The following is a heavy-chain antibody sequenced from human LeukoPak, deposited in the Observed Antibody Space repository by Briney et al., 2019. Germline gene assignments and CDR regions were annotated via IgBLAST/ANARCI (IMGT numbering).Heavy chain of an antibody. CDR1: GFTFSDYY. D-gene: IGHD3-22*01. Sequence: GGSLRLSCAASGFTFSDYYMSWIRQAPGKGLEWVSYISSSGSTIYYADSVKGRFTISRDNAKNSLYLQMNSLRAEDTAVYYCARDRRRRTYYYDSSGYYFGDYWGQGTLVTVSS. V-gene: IGHV3-11*01. J-gene: IGHJ4*02. CDR2: ISSSGSTI. CDR3: ARDRRRRTYYYDSSGYYFGDY.